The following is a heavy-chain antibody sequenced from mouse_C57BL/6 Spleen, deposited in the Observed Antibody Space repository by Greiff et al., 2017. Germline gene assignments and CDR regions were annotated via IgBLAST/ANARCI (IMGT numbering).Heavy chain of an antibody. Sequence: SDAVLVKPGASVKMSCKVSGYTFTDHTIHWMKQRPEQGLEWIGYIYPRDGSIKFNEKFKDKATLTADKSSSTAYMQLNSLTSEDSAVYFCARGYYYVMDYWGQGTSVIVSS. CDR3: ARGYYYVMDY. CDR2: IYPRDGSI. V-gene: IGHV1-78*01. CDR1: GYTFTDHT. J-gene: IGHJ4*01.